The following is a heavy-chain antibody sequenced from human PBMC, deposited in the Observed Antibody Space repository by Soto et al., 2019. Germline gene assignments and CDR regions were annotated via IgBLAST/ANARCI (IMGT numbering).Heavy chain of an antibody. CDR2: NSGSGGST. CDR1: GFTFSSYA. Sequence: PGGSLRVSCAASGFTFSSYAGSWVPQAPGKGVEWGSANSGSGGSTYYADPVKGRFTIPRDNSKNTLYLQMNSLRAEDTAVYYCAKDLYWGDLRFLADYWGQGTLVTVSS. V-gene: IGHV3-23*01. D-gene: IGHD3-3*01. CDR3: AKDLYWGDLRFLADY. J-gene: IGHJ4*02.